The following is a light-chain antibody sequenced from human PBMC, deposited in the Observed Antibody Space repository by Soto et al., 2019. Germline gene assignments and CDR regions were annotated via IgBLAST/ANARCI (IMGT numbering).Light chain of an antibody. CDR3: QQLNKYPST. CDR1: QGISSY. J-gene: IGKJ4*01. V-gene: IGKV1-9*01. CDR2: GAS. Sequence: IQLTQSPSSLSASVGHIVTITCLAIQGISSYLGWYQQQPGTAPKLLSYGASTLQRGVPSRFRGSGSGTDFTLTISSLKPEDFETYYCQQLNKYPSTFGGGTKVDIK.